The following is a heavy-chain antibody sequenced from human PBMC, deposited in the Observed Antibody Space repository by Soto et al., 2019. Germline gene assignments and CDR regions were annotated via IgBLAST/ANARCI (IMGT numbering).Heavy chain of an antibody. J-gene: IGHJ6*02. D-gene: IGHD3-16*02. V-gene: IGHV3-21*01. CDR2: ISSSSSYI. CDR1: GFTFSSYS. Sequence: PGGSLRLSCAASGFTFSSYSMNWVRQAPGKGLEWVSSISSSSSYIYYADSVKGRFTISRDNAKNSLYLQMNSLRAEDTAVYYCARDSERGLSMRDYAMDVWGQGTTVTVS. CDR3: ARDSERGLSMRDYAMDV.